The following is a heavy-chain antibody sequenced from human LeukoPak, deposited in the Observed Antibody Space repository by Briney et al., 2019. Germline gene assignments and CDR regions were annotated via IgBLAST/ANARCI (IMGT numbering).Heavy chain of an antibody. Sequence: GASVKVSCKASGGTFSSYAISWVRQAPGQGLEWMGGIIPIFGTANYAQKFRGRVTITTDESTSTAYMELSSLRSEDTAVYYCASGVGQLAPSYYYYMDVWGKGTTVTVSS. J-gene: IGHJ6*03. CDR1: GGTFSSYA. CDR2: IIPIFGTA. D-gene: IGHD6-6*01. V-gene: IGHV1-69*05. CDR3: ASGVGQLAPSYYYYMDV.